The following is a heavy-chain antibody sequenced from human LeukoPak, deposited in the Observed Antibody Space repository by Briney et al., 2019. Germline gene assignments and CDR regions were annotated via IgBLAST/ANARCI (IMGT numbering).Heavy chain of an antibody. CDR3: AVLNPRDTAMITY. Sequence: PSETLSLTCTVSGASIRSYYWSWIRQPPGKGLEWIGYNFYTGITRYNPSLKSRVTISVDTSKNQFSLKLISVTAADTAVYHCAVLNPRDTAMITYWGQGTLVTVSS. CDR2: NFYTGIT. J-gene: IGHJ4*02. CDR1: GASIRSYY. V-gene: IGHV4-59*01. D-gene: IGHD5-18*01.